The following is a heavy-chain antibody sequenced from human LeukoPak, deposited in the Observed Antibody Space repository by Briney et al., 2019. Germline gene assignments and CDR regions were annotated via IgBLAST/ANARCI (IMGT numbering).Heavy chain of an antibody. Sequence: PSETLSLTCTVSGGSISSGGYYWSWIRQHPGKGLEWIGYIYYSGSTYYNPSLKSRVTISVDTSKNQFSLKLSSVTAADTAVYYCARVSRAGKFDYWGQGTLVTVSS. V-gene: IGHV4-31*03. J-gene: IGHJ4*02. D-gene: IGHD1-1*01. CDR2: IYYSGST. CDR3: ARVSRAGKFDY. CDR1: GGSISSGGYY.